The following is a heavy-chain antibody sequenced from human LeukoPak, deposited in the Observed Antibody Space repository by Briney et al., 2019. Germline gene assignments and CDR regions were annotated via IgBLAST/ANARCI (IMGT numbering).Heavy chain of an antibody. D-gene: IGHD2-2*01. CDR2: ISNSGSDI. CDR1: GFTFTTYW. Sequence: GGSLRLSCAASGFTFTTYWMTWVRQAPGKGLEWVSYISNSGSDIYYADSVKGRFIISRDNAKNSLYLQMSSLRADDTAVYYCARGFDCSSTSCSCMDVWGQGTTVTVSS. J-gene: IGHJ6*02. V-gene: IGHV3-21*05. CDR3: ARGFDCSSTSCSCMDV.